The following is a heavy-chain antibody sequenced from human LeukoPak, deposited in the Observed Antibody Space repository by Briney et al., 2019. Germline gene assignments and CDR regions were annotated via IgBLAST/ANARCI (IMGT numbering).Heavy chain of an antibody. CDR3: ARGSPRGYGMDV. CDR1: GGSISSGGYY. V-gene: IGHV4-31*03. CDR2: IYYSGST. Sequence: SETLSLTCTVSGGSISSGGYYWSWIRQHPGKGLEWIGYIYYSGSTYYNPSLKSRVTISVDTSKNQFSLKLSSVTAADTAVYYCARGSPRGYGMDVWGQGTTVTVSS. D-gene: IGHD3-16*01. J-gene: IGHJ6*02.